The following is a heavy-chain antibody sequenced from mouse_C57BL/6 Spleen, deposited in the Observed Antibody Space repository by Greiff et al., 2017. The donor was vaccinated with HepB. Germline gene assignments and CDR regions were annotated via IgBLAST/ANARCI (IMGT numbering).Heavy chain of an antibody. CDR1: GYAFSSYW. Sequence: QVQLQQSGAELVKPGASVKISCKASGYAFSSYWMNWVKQRPGKGLEWIGQIYPGDGDTNYNGKFKGKATLTADKSSSTAYMQLSSLTSEDSAVYFCARVYDYDEGHFDYWGQGTTLTVSS. CDR3: ARVYDYDEGHFDY. J-gene: IGHJ2*01. D-gene: IGHD2-4*01. CDR2: IYPGDGDT. V-gene: IGHV1-80*01.